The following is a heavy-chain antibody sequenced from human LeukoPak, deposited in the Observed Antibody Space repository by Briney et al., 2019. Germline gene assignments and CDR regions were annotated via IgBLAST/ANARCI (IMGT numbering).Heavy chain of an antibody. CDR2: INHSGST. CDR3: ARASIVVVPAALFDY. V-gene: IGHV4-34*01. Sequence: SETLSLTCAVYGGSFSGYYWSWIRQPPGKGLEWIGEINHSGSTNYNPSLKSRVTISVHTSKNQFSLKLSSVPAADTAVYYFARASIVVVPAALFDYGGQGTLVSVSS. D-gene: IGHD2-2*01. J-gene: IGHJ4*02. CDR1: GGSFSGYY.